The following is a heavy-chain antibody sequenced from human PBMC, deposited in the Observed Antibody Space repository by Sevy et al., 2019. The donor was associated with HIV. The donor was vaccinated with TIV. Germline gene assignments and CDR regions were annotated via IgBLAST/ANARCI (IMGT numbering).Heavy chain of an antibody. CDR2: IWYDGSNK. V-gene: IGHV3-33*01. CDR1: GFTFSSYG. D-gene: IGHD3-22*01. J-gene: IGHJ4*02. CDR3: ARDFQYYDSSGYYSYYFDY. Sequence: GGSLRLSCAASGFTFSSYGMHWVRQAPRTGLEREAVIWYDGSNKYYADSVKGRFNISRDNSKNRLYLQMNSLRAEDTAVDYCARDFQYYDSSGYYSYYFDYWGQGTLVTVSS.